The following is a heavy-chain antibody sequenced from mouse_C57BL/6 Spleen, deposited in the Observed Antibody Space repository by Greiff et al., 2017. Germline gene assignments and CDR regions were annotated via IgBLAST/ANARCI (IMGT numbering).Heavy chain of an antibody. CDR1: GYTFTDYY. Sequence: EVQLQQSGPELVKPGASVKISCKASGYTFTDYYMNWVKQSHGKSLEWIGDINPNNGGTSYNQKFKGKATLTVDKSSSTAYMELRSLTSEDSAVYYCAREEITTVVDYWGQGTTLTVSS. CDR3: AREEITTVVDY. J-gene: IGHJ2*01. D-gene: IGHD1-1*01. CDR2: INPNNGGT. V-gene: IGHV1-26*01.